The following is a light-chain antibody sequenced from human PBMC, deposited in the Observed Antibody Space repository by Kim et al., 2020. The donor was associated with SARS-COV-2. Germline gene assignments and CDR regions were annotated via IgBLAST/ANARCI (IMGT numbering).Light chain of an antibody. CDR2: GAS. CDR1: QSVSSN. Sequence: VSAGERATRSCRASQSVSSNLAWYQQKPGQAPKLLIYGASTRATGIPARFSGSGSGTEFTLTISSLQSEDFAVYYCQQYNNWPQTFGQGTKVEIK. V-gene: IGKV3-15*01. J-gene: IGKJ1*01. CDR3: QQYNNWPQT.